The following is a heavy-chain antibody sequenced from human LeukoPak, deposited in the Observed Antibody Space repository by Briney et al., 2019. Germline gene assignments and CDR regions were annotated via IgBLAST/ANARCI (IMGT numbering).Heavy chain of an antibody. V-gene: IGHV3-21*01. CDR2: ISSSSSYI. CDR3: ASGSRREAPHRRQLVLNY. D-gene: IGHD6-13*01. J-gene: IGHJ4*02. CDR1: GFTFSSYS. Sequence: PGGSLRLSCAASGFTFSSYSMNWVRQAPGKGLEWVSSISSSSSYIYYADSVKGRFTISRDNAKNSLYLQMNSLRAEDTAVYYCASGSRREAPHRRQLVLNYWGQGTLVTVSS.